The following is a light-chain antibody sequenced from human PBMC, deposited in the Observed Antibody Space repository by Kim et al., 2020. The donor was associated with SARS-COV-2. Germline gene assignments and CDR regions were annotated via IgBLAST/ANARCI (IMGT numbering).Light chain of an antibody. Sequence: EAVLTQSPGTLSLSAGERATLSCRASQSVSSNYLAWYQQKPGQAPRLLIYGASSRATGIPDRFSGSGSGPDFTLTISRLEPEDFAVYFCQQYGGPQWTFSQGTKVDIK. CDR1: QSVSSNY. V-gene: IGKV3-20*01. CDR2: GAS. J-gene: IGKJ1*01. CDR3: QQYGGPQWT.